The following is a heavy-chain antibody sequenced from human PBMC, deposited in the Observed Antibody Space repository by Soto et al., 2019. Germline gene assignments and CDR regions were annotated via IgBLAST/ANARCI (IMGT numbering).Heavy chain of an antibody. V-gene: IGHV3-30*18. Sequence: GGSLRLSCAASGFTFSSYGMHWVRQAPGKGLEWVAVISYDGSNKYYADSVKGRFTISRDNSKNTLYLQMNSLRAEDTAVYYCAKDQMNLGRYDFWSGYYPGYYGMDVWGQGTTVTVSS. CDR1: GFTFSSYG. CDR2: ISYDGSNK. D-gene: IGHD3-3*01. CDR3: AKDQMNLGRYDFWSGYYPGYYGMDV. J-gene: IGHJ6*02.